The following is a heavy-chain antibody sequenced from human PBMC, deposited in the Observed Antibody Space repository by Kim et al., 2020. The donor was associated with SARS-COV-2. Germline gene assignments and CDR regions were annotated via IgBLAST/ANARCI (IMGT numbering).Heavy chain of an antibody. CDR2: IFPILGIA. CDR3: ARDREVVTPSSRSYYGMDV. CDR1: GGTFSSYA. J-gene: IGHJ6*02. Sequence: SVKVSCKASGGTFSSYAISWVRQAPGQGLEWMGRIFPILGIANYAQKFQGRVTITADKSTSTDYMELSSLRSEDTAVYYCARDREVVTPSSRSYYGMDVWGQWATVTVSS. D-gene: IGHD2-21*02. V-gene: IGHV1-69*04.